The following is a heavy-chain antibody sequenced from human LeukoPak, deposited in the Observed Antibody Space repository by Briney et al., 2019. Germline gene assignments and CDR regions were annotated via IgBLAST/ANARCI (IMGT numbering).Heavy chain of an antibody. CDR3: AASSGVTLGRF. Sequence: PSETLSLTCPVSGGSITSGTFYNNWIRQRPGKGLEWIGYIYYTGITSYNPSFKSRATMSVDTSMNQVSLKLSSLTAADTAVYYCAASSGVTLGRFWGQGTLVTVSS. D-gene: IGHD2-21*02. J-gene: IGHJ4*02. V-gene: IGHV4-31*03. CDR2: IYYTGIT. CDR1: GGSITSGTFY.